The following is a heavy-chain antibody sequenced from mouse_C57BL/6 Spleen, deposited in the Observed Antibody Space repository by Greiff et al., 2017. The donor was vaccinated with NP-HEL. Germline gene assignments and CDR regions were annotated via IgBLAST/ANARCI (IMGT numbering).Heavy chain of an antibody. Sequence: QVQLQQPGAELVMPGASVKLSCKASGYTFTSYWMHWVKQRPGQGLEWIGEIDPSDSYTNYNQKFKGKSTLTVDKSSSTAYMQLSSLTSEDSAVYSVEREKYCGSNFFVYWGPGTTVTVSS. J-gene: IGHJ1*01. CDR3: EREKYCGSNFFVY. V-gene: IGHV1-69*01. CDR2: IDPSDSYT. D-gene: IGHD1-1*01. CDR1: GYTFTSYW.